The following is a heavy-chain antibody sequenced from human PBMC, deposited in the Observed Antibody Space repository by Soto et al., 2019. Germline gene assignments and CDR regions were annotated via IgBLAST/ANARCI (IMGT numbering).Heavy chain of an antibody. V-gene: IGHV3-33*01. CDR3: ARDPSGPIPHYYYGMDV. CDR1: GFTFSSYG. Sequence: PGGSLRLSCAASGFTFSSYGMHWVRQAPGKGLEWVAVIWYDGSNKYYADSVKGRFTISRDNSKNTLYLQMNSLRAEDTAVYYWARDPSGPIPHYYYGMDVRGQGXTVTVS. J-gene: IGHJ6*02. CDR2: IWYDGSNK.